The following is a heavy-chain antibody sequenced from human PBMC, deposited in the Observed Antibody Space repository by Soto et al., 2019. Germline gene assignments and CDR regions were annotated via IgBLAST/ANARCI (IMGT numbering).Heavy chain of an antibody. CDR2: IIPIFGTA. Sequence: SVKVSCKASGGTFSSYAISWVRQAPGQGLEWMGGIIPIFGTANYAQKFQGRVTITADESTSTAYMELSSLRSEDTAVYYCAREALSSSIAAYYYGMDVWGQGTTVTVSS. CDR1: GGTFSSYA. V-gene: IGHV1-69*13. J-gene: IGHJ6*02. D-gene: IGHD6-6*01. CDR3: AREALSSSIAAYYYGMDV.